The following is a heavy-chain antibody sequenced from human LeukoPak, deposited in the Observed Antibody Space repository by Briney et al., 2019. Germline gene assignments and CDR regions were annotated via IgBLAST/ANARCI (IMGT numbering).Heavy chain of an antibody. CDR3: ASFPTRSGGANRNKKPQNYYYYGMDV. CDR1: GGSFSGYY. Sequence: SETLSLTCAVYGGSFSGYYWSWIRQPPGKGLEWIGEINHSGSTNYNPSLKSRVTISVDTSKSQFSLKLSSVTAADTAVYYCASFPTRSGGANRNKKPQNYYYYGMDVWGQGTTVTVSS. J-gene: IGHJ6*02. V-gene: IGHV4-34*01. CDR2: INHSGST. D-gene: IGHD2-15*01.